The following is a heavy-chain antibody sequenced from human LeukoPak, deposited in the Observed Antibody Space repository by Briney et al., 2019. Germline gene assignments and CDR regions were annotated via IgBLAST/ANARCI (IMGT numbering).Heavy chain of an antibody. J-gene: IGHJ5*02. CDR3: TRDSVYSNYAPNWFDP. Sequence: GGSLRLSCTASGFTFGDYAMSWVRQAPGKGLEWVGFIISKAYGGTTEYAASVKGRFTISRDDSKSIAYLQMNSLKTEDTAVYYCTRDSVYSNYAPNWFDPWGQGTLVTVSS. CDR1: GFTFGDYA. V-gene: IGHV3-49*04. CDR2: IISKAYGGTT. D-gene: IGHD4-11*01.